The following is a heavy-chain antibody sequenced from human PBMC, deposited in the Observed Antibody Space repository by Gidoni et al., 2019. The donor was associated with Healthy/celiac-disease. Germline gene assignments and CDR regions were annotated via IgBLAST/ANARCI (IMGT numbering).Heavy chain of an antibody. Sequence: QVQLVQSVAEVKKPGSSVKVSCKASGGTFSSYAISWVRQAPGQGLEWMGGIIPIFGTANYAQKFQGRVTITADESTSTAYMELSSLRSEDTAVYYCARDLDSSVVVTGEGWFDPWGQGTLVTVSS. CDR1: GGTFSSYA. D-gene: IGHD2-21*02. CDR2: IIPIFGTA. CDR3: ARDLDSSVVVTGEGWFDP. J-gene: IGHJ5*02. V-gene: IGHV1-69*01.